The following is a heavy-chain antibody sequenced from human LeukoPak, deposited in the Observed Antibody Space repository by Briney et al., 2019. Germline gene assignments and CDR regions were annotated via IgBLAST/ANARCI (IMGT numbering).Heavy chain of an antibody. V-gene: IGHV4-4*07. CDR1: GGSISSYS. CDR2: IYTSGST. Sequence: SETLSLTCTVSGGSISSYSWSWIRQPAGKGLECIGRIYTSGSTNYNPSLKSRVTMSVDTSKNQFSLKLSSVTAADTAVYYCARVGAAAGIDYWGQGTLVTVSS. D-gene: IGHD6-13*01. J-gene: IGHJ4*02. CDR3: ARVGAAAGIDY.